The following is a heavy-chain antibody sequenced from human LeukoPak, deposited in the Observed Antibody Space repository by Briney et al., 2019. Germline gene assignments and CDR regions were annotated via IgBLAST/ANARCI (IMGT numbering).Heavy chain of an antibody. CDR2: ICYDGSHK. D-gene: IGHD2-21*02. CDR1: GFTFSSYG. V-gene: IGHV3-33*01. J-gene: IGHJ4*02. CDR3: ARDLGGCGDRFCSYYFDH. Sequence: PGGSLRLSCGASGFTFSSYGMNWLRQAPGKGLEWVAVICYDGSHKYYADSAKGRFTISRDNSKNTVSLQMDSLRVEDTALYYCARDLGGCGDRFCSYYFDHWGQGIQVTVSS.